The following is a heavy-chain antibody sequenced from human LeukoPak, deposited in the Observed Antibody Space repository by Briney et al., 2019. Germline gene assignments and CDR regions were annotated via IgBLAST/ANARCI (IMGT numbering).Heavy chain of an antibody. CDR2: IYYSGST. J-gene: IGHJ6*03. V-gene: IGHV4-59*11. CDR1: GGSISSHY. CDR3: ARSRYYDFWSGYYTGYYYYYMDV. D-gene: IGHD3-3*01. Sequence: SETLSLTCTVSGGSISSHYWSWIRQPPRKGLEWIGYIYYSGSTNYNPSLKSRVTISVDTSKNQFSLKLSSVTAADTAVYYCARSRYYDFWSGYYTGYYYYYMDVWGKGTTVTVSS.